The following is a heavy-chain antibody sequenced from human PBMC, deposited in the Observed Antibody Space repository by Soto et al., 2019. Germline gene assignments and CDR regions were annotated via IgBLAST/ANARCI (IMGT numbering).Heavy chain of an antibody. V-gene: IGHV1-3*05. CDR1: GYTFTGYA. J-gene: IGHJ4*02. CDR2: INDGNGNT. D-gene: IGHD6-19*01. CDR3: ARAVAVPADFDY. Sequence: QVQLVQSGAEEKKPGASVKVSCKASGYTFTGYAMHWVRQAPGQRLEWMGWINDGNGNTKYSPKIQGRVTITRDTSESTAYMALSSLRSEDTAVYYCARAVAVPADFDYWGQGPLVTVSS.